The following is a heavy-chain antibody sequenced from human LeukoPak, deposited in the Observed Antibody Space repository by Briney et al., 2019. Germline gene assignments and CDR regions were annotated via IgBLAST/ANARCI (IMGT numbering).Heavy chain of an antibody. Sequence: SETLSLTCAVFGGSFSSYYCSWIRQPPGKGLEWIGEINHSGSTNYNPSLKSRVTISVDTSKNQFSLKLSSVTVADTAVYYCARGTSGAAGGKYYYYMDVWDKGTTVTVSS. D-gene: IGHD6-13*01. CDR2: INHSGST. V-gene: IGHV4-34*01. J-gene: IGHJ6*03. CDR3: ARGTSGAAGGKYYYYMDV. CDR1: GGSFSSYY.